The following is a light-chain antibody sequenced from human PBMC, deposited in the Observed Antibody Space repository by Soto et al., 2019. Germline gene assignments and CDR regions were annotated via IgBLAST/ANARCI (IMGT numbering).Light chain of an antibody. Sequence: SYELTQPPSVSVAPGQTARITCGGNNIGSKSVHWYQQNTGQSPVLVVYDDSDRPSGIPERFSGSNSGNTATLTISRVEAGDEAEYYCQVWDSSSDHPRVFGTGTKLTVL. CDR1: NIGSKS. CDR3: QVWDSSSDHPRV. CDR2: DDS. V-gene: IGLV3-21*02. J-gene: IGLJ1*01.